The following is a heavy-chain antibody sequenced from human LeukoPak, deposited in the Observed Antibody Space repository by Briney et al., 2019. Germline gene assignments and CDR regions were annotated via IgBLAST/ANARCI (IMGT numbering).Heavy chain of an antibody. CDR3: ATFTTVSTGDY. CDR2: INPGDGGT. D-gene: IGHD4-17*01. V-gene: IGHV1-46*01. CDR1: GYRFARYY. Sequence: GSVKVSCKASGYRFARYYMHWVRQAPGQGLDWMGIINPGDGGTTYAQKFEGRLNLTRDMSLSTVYMELSSLRSEDTAMYYCATFTTVSTGDYWGQGSLVAVSS. J-gene: IGHJ4*02.